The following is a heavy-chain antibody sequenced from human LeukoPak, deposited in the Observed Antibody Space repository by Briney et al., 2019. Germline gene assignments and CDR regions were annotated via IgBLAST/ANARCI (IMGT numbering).Heavy chain of an antibody. CDR1: GGSISSYY. CDR3: ARGREQFHAFDI. V-gene: IGHV4-59*01. CDR2: IYYSGST. D-gene: IGHD6-19*01. J-gene: IGHJ3*02. Sequence: KPSETLSLTCTVSGGSISSYYWSWIRQPPGKGLEWIGYIYYSGSTNYNPSLKSRVTISVDTSKNQFSLKLSSVTAADTAVYYCARGREQFHAFDIWGQGTMVTVPS.